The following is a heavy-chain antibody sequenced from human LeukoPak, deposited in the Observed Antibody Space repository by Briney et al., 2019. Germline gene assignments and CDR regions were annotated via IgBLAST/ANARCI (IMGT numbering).Heavy chain of an antibody. CDR3: AKVARMVRGVGLYYFDY. J-gene: IGHJ4*02. V-gene: IGHV3-23*01. Sequence: GGSLRLSCAASGFTFSSYAMNWVRQAPGKGLEWVSAIRGSGGDTYYADSVKGRFTISRDNSKNTLYLQMNSLRAEDTAIYYCAKVARMVRGVGLYYFDYWGQGTLVTVSS. CDR2: IRGSGGDT. D-gene: IGHD3-10*01. CDR1: GFTFSSYA.